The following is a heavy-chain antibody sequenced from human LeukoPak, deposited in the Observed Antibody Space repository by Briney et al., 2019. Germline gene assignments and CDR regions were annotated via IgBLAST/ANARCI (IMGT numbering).Heavy chain of an antibody. CDR1: GFAFVTYA. J-gene: IGHJ4*02. D-gene: IGHD5-24*01. Sequence: PGRSVRLSCAASGFAFVTYAMHWVRQAPGKGLEWVAVISSDGNNKCYADSVKGRFTISRDNAKNTLYLQMNSLRAEDMAVYYCARGDGYGMDYWGQGTRVTVSS. V-gene: IGHV3-30-3*01. CDR3: ARGDGYGMDY. CDR2: ISSDGNNK.